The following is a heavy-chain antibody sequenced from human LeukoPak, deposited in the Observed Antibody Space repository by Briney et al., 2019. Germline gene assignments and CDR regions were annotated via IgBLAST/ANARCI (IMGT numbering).Heavy chain of an antibody. CDR2: IIPIFGTA. CDR1: GGTFSSYA. D-gene: IGHD1-14*01. Sequence: SVKVSCKASGGTFSSYAISWVRQAPGQGLEWMGGIIPIFGTANYAQKFQGRVTITADESTSTAYMELSSLRSEDTAVYYCARDGGFHENPYYYYYYMDVWGKGTTVTISS. V-gene: IGHV1-69*13. CDR3: ARDGGFHENPYYYYYYMDV. J-gene: IGHJ6*03.